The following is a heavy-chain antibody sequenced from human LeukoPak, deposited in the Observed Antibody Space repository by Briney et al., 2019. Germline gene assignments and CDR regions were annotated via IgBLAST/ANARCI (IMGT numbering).Heavy chain of an antibody. CDR1: GGTFSSYA. D-gene: IGHD6-13*01. Sequence: ASVKVSCKASGGTFSSYAISWVRQAPRQGLEWMGGIIPIFGTANYAQKFQGRVTITADESTSTAYMELSSLRSEDTAVYYCARDGKQQLVFYGMDVWGQGTTVTVSS. CDR2: IIPIFGTA. V-gene: IGHV1-69*13. J-gene: IGHJ6*02. CDR3: ARDGKQQLVFYGMDV.